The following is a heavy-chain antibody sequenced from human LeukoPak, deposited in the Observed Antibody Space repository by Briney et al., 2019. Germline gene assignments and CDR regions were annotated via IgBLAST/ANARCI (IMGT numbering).Heavy chain of an antibody. J-gene: IGHJ4*02. CDR3: ARLVDPWGSYRHDY. D-gene: IGHD3-16*02. CDR2: ISSSGSTK. Sequence: GGSLRLSCAASGFTFSSYEMNWVRQAPGKGLEWVSYISSSGSTKYYADSVKGRFTISRDNAKNSLYLQMNSLRAEDTAVYYCARLVDPWGSYRHDYWGQGTLVTVSS. V-gene: IGHV3-48*03. CDR1: GFTFSSYE.